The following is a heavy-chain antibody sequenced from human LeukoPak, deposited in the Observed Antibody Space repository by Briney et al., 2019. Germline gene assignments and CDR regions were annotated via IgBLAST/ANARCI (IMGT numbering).Heavy chain of an antibody. V-gene: IGHV3-33*01. D-gene: IGHD3-10*01. CDR3: TRDGSGTYYKPAFDY. CDR1: GFTFSSYG. CDR2: IWYDGSNK. J-gene: IGHJ4*02. Sequence: PGGSLRLSCAASGFTFSSYGMHWVRQAPGKGLEWVAVIWYDGSNKYYADSVKGRFTISRDNSKNTLYLQMNSLRAEDTAVYYCTRDGSGTYYKPAFDYWGQGTLVTVSS.